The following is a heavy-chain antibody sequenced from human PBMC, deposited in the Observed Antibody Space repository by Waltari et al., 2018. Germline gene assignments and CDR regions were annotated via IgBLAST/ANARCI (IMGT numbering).Heavy chain of an antibody. D-gene: IGHD4-17*01. V-gene: IGHV4-38-2*01. J-gene: IGHJ4*02. CDR3: ARRYGDLNLYYFDY. Sequence: QVQLQESGPGLVKPSETLSLTCAVSGYSISSGYYWGWIRQPPGKGLEWIGSIYHSGSTYYNPSLKSRVTISVDTSKNQFSLKLSSVTAADTAVYYCARRYGDLNLYYFDYWGQGTLVTVSS. CDR2: IYHSGST. CDR1: GYSISSGYY.